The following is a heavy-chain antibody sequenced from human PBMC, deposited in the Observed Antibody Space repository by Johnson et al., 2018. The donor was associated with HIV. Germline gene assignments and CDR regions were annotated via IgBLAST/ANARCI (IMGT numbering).Heavy chain of an antibody. CDR2: ISYDGSNK. CDR3: ARDRAILPARPAGAFDV. D-gene: IGHD6-6*01. V-gene: IGHV3-30-3*01. CDR1: GFTFSSYT. Sequence: VQLVESGGGVVQPGRSLRLSCAASGFTFSSYTIHWVRQAPGKGLEWVAVISYDGSNKYYADSVKGRFTISRDNSKNTLYLQMHSLRSEDTAVYYCARDRAILPARPAGAFDVWGPGTMVTVSS. J-gene: IGHJ3*01.